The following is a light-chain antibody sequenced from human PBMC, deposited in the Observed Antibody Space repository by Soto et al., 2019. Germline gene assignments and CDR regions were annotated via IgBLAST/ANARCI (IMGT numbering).Light chain of an antibody. V-gene: IGKV3-20*01. CDR1: QSVSSKY. CDR3: QQYGSSLFT. CDR2: GTS. J-gene: IGKJ3*01. Sequence: EIVLTQSPGTLSLSPGERVTLSCRASQSVSSKYLAWYQQKPGRAPRVLIYGTSIRASGVPERFSGGGSGTDFTLTITRLEPEDFAVYYCQQYGSSLFTCGPGTKVDFK.